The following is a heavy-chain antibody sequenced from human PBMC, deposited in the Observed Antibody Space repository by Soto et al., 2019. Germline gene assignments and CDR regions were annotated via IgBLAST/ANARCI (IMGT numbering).Heavy chain of an antibody. J-gene: IGHJ4*02. D-gene: IGHD3-9*01. Sequence: GGSLRLSCAASGFTLSNYAMSWVRQSPGEELEWVSTINGGGTSTYYAASVKGRFTISRDSSKNTLYLQMNSLRAEDTALYYCAKDFLTGYYIAFDYWGQGTLVTVSS. CDR3: AKDFLTGYYIAFDY. CDR2: INGGGTST. V-gene: IGHV3-23*01. CDR1: GFTLSNYA.